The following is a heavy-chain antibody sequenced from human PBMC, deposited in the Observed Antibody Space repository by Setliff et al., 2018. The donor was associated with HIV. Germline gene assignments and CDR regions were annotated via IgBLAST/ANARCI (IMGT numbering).Heavy chain of an antibody. V-gene: IGHV4-34*11. J-gene: IGHJ4*02. CDR1: GGSFSGYY. Sequence: SETLSLTCAVYGGSFSGYYWSWIRQTPGKGLEWIGSIHGDGTTNHNLSLKSRATISVDTSTNQFSLKLTSLTAADTAVYYCVRGGTGWLRGLFDYWGRGILVTVSS. D-gene: IGHD5-12*01. CDR2: IHGDGTT. CDR3: VRGGTGWLRGLFDY.